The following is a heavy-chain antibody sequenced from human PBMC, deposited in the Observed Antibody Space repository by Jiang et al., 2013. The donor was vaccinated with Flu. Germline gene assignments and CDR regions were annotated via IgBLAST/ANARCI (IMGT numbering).Heavy chain of an antibody. V-gene: IGHV5-51*01. D-gene: IGHD3-22*01. Sequence: GAEVKKPGESLKISCKGLEYSFTTHWIGWVRQMPGKGLEWMGIIYPGNSDVRYSPSFQGQVTISADESITTAYLQWSGLKASDTAMYYCARHFYYYDLDVWGQGTTVTVSS. CDR3: ARHFYYYDLDV. CDR1: EYSFTTHW. CDR2: IYPGNSDV. J-gene: IGHJ6*02.